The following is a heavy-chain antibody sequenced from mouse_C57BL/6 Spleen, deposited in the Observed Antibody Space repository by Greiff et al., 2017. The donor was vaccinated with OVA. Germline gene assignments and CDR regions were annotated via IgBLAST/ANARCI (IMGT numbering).Heavy chain of an antibody. CDR2: IYPGSGYT. CDR1: GYTFTSYW. V-gene: IGHV1-55*01. Sequence: VQLQQPGAELVKPGASVKMSCKASGYTFTSYWITWVKQRPGQGLEWIGAIYPGSGYTNYNEKFKSKATLTVDTSSSTAYMQLSNLTYKDSAVYYGARTPPCRDLLGYCDYWGKGTTLTVSS. CDR3: ARTPPCRDLLGYCDY. D-gene: IGHD2-1*01. J-gene: IGHJ2*01.